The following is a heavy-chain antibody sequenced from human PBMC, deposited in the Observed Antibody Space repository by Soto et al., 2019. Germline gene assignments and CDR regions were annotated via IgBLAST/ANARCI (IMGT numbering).Heavy chain of an antibody. V-gene: IGHV4-30-4*01. J-gene: IGHJ4*02. Sequence: SETLSLTCTVSGGSISSGDSYWSWIRQPPGKGLEWIGYIYYSGSTYYNPSLKSRVTISVDTSKNQFSLKLSSVTAADTAVYYCARDRGGYERIDYWGQGTLVTVSS. CDR3: ARDRGGYERIDY. D-gene: IGHD5-12*01. CDR2: IYYSGST. CDR1: GGSISSGDSY.